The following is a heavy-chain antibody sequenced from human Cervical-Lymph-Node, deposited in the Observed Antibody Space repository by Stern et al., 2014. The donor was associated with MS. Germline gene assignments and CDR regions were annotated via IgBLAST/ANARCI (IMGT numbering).Heavy chain of an antibody. D-gene: IGHD1-26*01. CDR2: IYSAGST. J-gene: IGHJ5*01. CDR1: GGPMSSKY. CDR3: ARVTGRGTRQNWFDS. V-gene: IGHV4-59*01. Sequence: QVQLQESGPGLVKPSETVSLTCTVSGGPMSSKYWNWIRQPPGKGLEWIGYIYSAGSTNYNPSLKSRVIISLDTSTNQFSLSLTSVTAADTAVYYCARVTGRGTRQNWFDSWGQGTLVTVSS.